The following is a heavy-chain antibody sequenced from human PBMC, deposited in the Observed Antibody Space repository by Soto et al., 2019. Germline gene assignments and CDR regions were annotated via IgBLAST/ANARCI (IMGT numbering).Heavy chain of an antibody. J-gene: IGHJ6*02. CDR1: GFTFTSYN. Sequence: PGGSLRVSCGAAGFTFTSYNMNWVRQAPGKGLEWVSSISDSSRYIYYADSVKGRFTISRDNAKNSLYLQMNSLRAEDTAVYYYARWMSTVNYCFYYGMDVWGQGTTVTVSS. V-gene: IGHV3-21*01. CDR3: ARWMSTVNYCFYYGMDV. D-gene: IGHD2-2*03. CDR2: ISDSSRYI.